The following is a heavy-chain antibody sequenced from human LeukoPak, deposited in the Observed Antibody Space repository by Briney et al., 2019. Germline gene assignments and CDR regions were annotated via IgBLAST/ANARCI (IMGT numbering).Heavy chain of an antibody. CDR3: ARETSGYSSSWYVTGWDNWFDP. V-gene: IGHV1-2*02. CDR1: GYTFTGYY. J-gene: IGHJ5*02. D-gene: IGHD6-13*01. CDR2: INPNSGGT. Sequence: GASVKVSRKASGYTFTGYYMHWVRQAPGQGLEWMGWINPNSGGTNYAQKFQGRVTMTRDTSISTAYMELSRLRSDDTAVYYCARETSGYSSSWYVTGWDNWFDPWGQGTLVTVSS.